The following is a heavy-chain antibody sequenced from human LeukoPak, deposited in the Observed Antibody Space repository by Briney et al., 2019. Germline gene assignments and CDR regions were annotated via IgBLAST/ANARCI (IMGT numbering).Heavy chain of an antibody. CDR2: INHGEST. V-gene: IGHV4-34*01. D-gene: IGHD3-22*01. CDR3: ARGRTYYYDTSGYYPSIYYGMDV. CDR1: GGSFSGYY. Sequence: KTSETLSLTCAVSGGSFSGYYWYWLRQPPGKGLEWIGEINHGESTNYNPSLKSRATLSVDTSKNQFSLKLTSVTAADTAVYYCARGRTYYYDTSGYYPSIYYGMDVWGQGTTVIVSS. J-gene: IGHJ6*02.